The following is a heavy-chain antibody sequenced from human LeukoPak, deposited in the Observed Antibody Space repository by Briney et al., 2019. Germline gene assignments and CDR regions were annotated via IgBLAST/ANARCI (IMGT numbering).Heavy chain of an antibody. J-gene: IGHJ4*02. D-gene: IGHD1-7*01. CDR1: GFTVSSNS. V-gene: IGHV3-21*01. Sequence: GGSLRLSCTVSGFTVSSNSWSWVRQAPGKGLEWVSSISSSSSYIYYADSVKGRFTISRDNAKNSLYLQMNSLRAEDTAVYYCARARTTGGPSDYWGQGTLVTVSS. CDR2: ISSSSSYI. CDR3: ARARTTGGPSDY.